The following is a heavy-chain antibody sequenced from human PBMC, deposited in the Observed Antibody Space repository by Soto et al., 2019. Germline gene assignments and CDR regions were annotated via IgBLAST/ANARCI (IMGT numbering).Heavy chain of an antibody. D-gene: IGHD1-7*01. CDR1: GFTFSSHW. CDR3: AGSPGLSRISGTTLGA. Sequence: GGSLGLSCAATGFTFSSHWMNWVRQAPGKGLVWVSRINGDGSSTSYADSVKGRFTISRDNAKNMLYLQVNSLRADDTAVYYCAGSPGLSRISGTTLGAWGQGILVTVSS. V-gene: IGHV3-74*01. J-gene: IGHJ5*01. CDR2: INGDGSST.